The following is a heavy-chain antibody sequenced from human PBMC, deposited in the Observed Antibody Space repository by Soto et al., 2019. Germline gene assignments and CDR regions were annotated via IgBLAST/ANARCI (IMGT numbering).Heavy chain of an antibody. CDR2: ISYDGSNK. CDR3: AKDGGVSKLYYYYGMDV. CDR1: GFTFSSYG. J-gene: IGHJ6*02. Sequence: PGGSLRLSCAASGFTFSSYGVHWVRQAPGKGLEWVAVISYDGSNKYYADSVKGRFTISRDNSKNTLYLQMNSLRAEDTAVYYCAKDGGVSKLYYYYGMDVWGQGTTVTVSS. V-gene: IGHV3-30*18. D-gene: IGHD3-16*01.